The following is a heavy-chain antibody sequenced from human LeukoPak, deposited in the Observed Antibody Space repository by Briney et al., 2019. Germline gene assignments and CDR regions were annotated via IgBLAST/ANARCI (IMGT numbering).Heavy chain of an antibody. CDR1: GGSFSGYY. CDR3: ARSRPWLLDY. J-gene: IGHJ4*02. CDR2: INHSGST. D-gene: IGHD5-12*01. V-gene: IGHV4-34*01. Sequence: SETLSLTCAVYGGSFSGYYWSWIRQPPGKGLEWIGEINHSGSTNYNPSLKSRVTISVDTSKNQFSLKLSSVTAADTAVYYCARSRPWLLDYWGQGTLVTVSS.